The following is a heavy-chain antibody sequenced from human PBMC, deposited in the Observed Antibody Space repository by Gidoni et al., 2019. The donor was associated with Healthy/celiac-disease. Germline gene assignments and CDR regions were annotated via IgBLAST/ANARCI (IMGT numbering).Heavy chain of an antibody. Sequence: EVQLVESGGCLVKPGGSLRLSRAASAFPFSSSSLTWVRLPPGKGLGWFSSISSSSSYIYYAESVKGRFTISRDNSKNSLYLQMNSLRAEDTAVYYCARDSEPSSSGLSYYYYGMDVWGQGTTVTVSS. CDR3: ARDSEPSSSGLSYYYYGMDV. J-gene: IGHJ6*02. CDR1: AFPFSSSS. V-gene: IGHV3-21*01. CDR2: ISSSSSYI. D-gene: IGHD6-6*01.